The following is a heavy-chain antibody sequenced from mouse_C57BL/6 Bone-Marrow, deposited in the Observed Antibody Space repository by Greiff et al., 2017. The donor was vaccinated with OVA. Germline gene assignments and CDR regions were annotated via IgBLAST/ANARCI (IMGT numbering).Heavy chain of an antibody. Sequence: DVKLVESGPGLVKPSQTLSLTCSATGYSITSDYWNWIRKFPGNKLEYMGYISYSGSTYYNPSLKSRISITRDTSKNQYYLQLNSVTTEDTATYYCARSYDGYYVPFFDYWGQGTTLTVSS. CDR2: ISYSGST. CDR3: ARSYDGYYVPFFDY. J-gene: IGHJ2*01. CDR1: GYSITSDY. V-gene: IGHV3-8*01. D-gene: IGHD2-3*01.